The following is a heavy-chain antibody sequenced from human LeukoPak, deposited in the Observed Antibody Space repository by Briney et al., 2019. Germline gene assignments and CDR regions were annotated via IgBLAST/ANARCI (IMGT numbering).Heavy chain of an antibody. Sequence: GGSLRLSCAASGFTFSNVWMSWVRQAPGKGLEWVSYISSSSSYTNYADSVKGRFTISRDNAKNSLYLQMNSLRAEDTAVYYCAREGVVPAAGFVYWGQGTLVTVSS. J-gene: IGHJ4*02. CDR3: AREGVVPAAGFVY. CDR1: GFTFSNVW. CDR2: ISSSSSYT. D-gene: IGHD2-2*01. V-gene: IGHV3-11*06.